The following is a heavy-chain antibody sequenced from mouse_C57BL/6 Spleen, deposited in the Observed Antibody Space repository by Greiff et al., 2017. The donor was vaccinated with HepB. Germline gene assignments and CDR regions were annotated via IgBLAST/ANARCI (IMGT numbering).Heavy chain of an antibody. CDR3: ARAGGDYAMDY. Sequence: DVMLVESGGGLVQPGGSLSLSCAASGFTFTDYYMSWVRQPPGKALEWLGFIRNKANGYTTEYSASVKGRFTISRDNSQSILYLQMNALRAEDSATYYCARAGGDYAMDYWGQGTSVTVSS. CDR2: IRNKANGYTT. CDR1: GFTFTDYY. J-gene: IGHJ4*01. V-gene: IGHV7-3*01.